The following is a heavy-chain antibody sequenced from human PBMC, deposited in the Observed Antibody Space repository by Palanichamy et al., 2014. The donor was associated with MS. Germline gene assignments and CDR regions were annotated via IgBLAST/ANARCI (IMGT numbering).Heavy chain of an antibody. D-gene: IGHD6-19*01. V-gene: IGHV3-21*01. CDR2: ISSSSYI. CDR3: ARDRRVAGTGRHDAFDI. CDR1: GFTFGSYS. Sequence: EVQLVEVVGEGRGQAWGVPSRLSCAASGFTFGSYSMNWVRPGVQGRGLEWVSSISSSSYIYYADSVKGRFTISRDNAKNSLYLQMNSLRAEDTAVYYCARDRRVAGTGRHDAFDIWGQGTMVTVSS. J-gene: IGHJ3*02.